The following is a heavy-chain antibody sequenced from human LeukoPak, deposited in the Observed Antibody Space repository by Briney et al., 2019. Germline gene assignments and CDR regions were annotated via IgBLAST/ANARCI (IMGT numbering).Heavy chain of an antibody. D-gene: IGHD6-13*01. Sequence: GGSLRLSCAASGFTFSSYGMHWVRQAPGKGLEWVAVIWYDGRNKHYADSVKGRFTISRDNARNTLFLQMNSLRAEDTAVYYCARDPYSGSSGSGDYWGQGTLVTVSS. J-gene: IGHJ4*02. CDR1: GFTFSSYG. CDR3: ARDPYSGSSGSGDY. CDR2: IWYDGRNK. V-gene: IGHV3-33*01.